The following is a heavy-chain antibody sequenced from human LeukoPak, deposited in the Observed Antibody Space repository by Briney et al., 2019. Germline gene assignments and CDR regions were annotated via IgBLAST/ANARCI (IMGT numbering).Heavy chain of an antibody. V-gene: IGHV4-39*07. CDR2: IYYSGST. CDR3: ARAPFAGTGYYYYYYYMDV. D-gene: IGHD6-13*01. J-gene: IGHJ6*03. CDR1: GGSISSSSYY. Sequence: SETLSLTCTVSGGSISSSSYYWGWIRQPPGKGLEWIGSIYYSGSTYYNPSLKSRVTISVDTSKNQFSLKLSSVTAADTAVYYCARAPFAGTGYYYYYYYMDVWGKGTTVTVSS.